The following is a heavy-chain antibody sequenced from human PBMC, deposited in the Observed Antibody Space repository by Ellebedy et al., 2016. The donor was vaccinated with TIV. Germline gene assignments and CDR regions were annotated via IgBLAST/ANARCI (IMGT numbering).Heavy chain of an antibody. D-gene: IGHD2-21*01. Sequence: GGSLRLSXAASGFTFSIYAMSWIRQAPGKGLEWVSAISGSGSSTYYAYYADSVKGRFTISRDNAKNSLYLQMNSLRGEDTAVYYCARQFAYWGQGTLVTVSS. CDR1: GFTFSIYA. J-gene: IGHJ4*02. CDR2: ISGSGSSTYYA. V-gene: IGHV3-23*01. CDR3: ARQFAY.